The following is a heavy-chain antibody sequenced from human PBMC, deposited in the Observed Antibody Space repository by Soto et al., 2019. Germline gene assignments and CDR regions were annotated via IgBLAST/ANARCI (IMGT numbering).Heavy chain of an antibody. J-gene: IGHJ4*02. V-gene: IGHV3-30*03. CDR3: AREGHDYGDYAVY. D-gene: IGHD4-17*01. CDR1: RFTFSDYG. CDR2: ISHDGSNK. Sequence: GGSLRLSCAASRFTFSDYGMHWLRQAPGKGLGWVAVISHDGSNKYYADSVKGRFTISRDNSKNTLYLQMNSLRAEDSALYYCAREGHDYGDYAVYWGQGTLVTVSS.